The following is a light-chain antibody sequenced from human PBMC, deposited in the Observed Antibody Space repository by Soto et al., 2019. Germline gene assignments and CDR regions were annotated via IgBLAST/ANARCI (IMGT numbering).Light chain of an antibody. CDR2: DVS. CDR3: SSYTSSSSYV. Sequence: QSVLTPPAAVSGAPGQSIALSCPGNSSVVGTYNSVSWYQQYPGKAPKLMIHDVSNRPSGVSDRFSGSKSGNTASLTISGLQSEDEADYYCSSYTSSSSYVFGSGTKVTVL. J-gene: IGLJ1*01. V-gene: IGLV2-14*01. CDR1: SSVVGTYNS.